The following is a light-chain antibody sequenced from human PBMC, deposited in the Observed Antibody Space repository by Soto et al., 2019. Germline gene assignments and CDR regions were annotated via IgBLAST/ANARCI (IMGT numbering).Light chain of an antibody. J-gene: IGLJ3*02. CDR2: DVN. CDR3: SSYAGSNNWV. V-gene: IGLV2-8*01. CDR1: STDVGHYNY. Sequence: QSALTQPPSASGSLGQSLTISCTGTSTDVGHYNYVSWYQQHPGKAPKLMISDVNRRPSGVPDRFSGSKSGNTASLTVSGLQAEDEADYYCSSYAGSNNWVFGGGTKLTVL.